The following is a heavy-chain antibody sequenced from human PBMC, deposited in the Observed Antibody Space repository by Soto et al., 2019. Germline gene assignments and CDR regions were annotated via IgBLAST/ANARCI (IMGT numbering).Heavy chain of an antibody. CDR1: GFTFSNYG. J-gene: IGHJ6*02. CDR3: GRVDRYYNMDV. Sequence: QEQLVESGGGAVQPGRSLRLSCTASGFTFSNYGLYWVRQAPGKGLEWVADVWYDGISKNYVDSVKDRFTISRDNSKNTLYLQMNGLRAEDTAVYYCGRVDRYYNMDVWGQGTTVIVSS. CDR2: VWYDGISK. V-gene: IGHV3-33*01.